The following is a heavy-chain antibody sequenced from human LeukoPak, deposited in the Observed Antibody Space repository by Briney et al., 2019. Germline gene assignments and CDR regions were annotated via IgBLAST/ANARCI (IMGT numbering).Heavy chain of an antibody. D-gene: IGHD4-17*01. CDR1: GYTFTSYG. J-gene: IGHJ4*02. CDR3: ARGGDYGDYPDY. V-gene: IGHV1-69*05. CDR2: IIPIFGTA. Sequence: GASVKVSCKASGYTFTSYGISWVRQAPGQGLEWMGRIIPIFGTANYAQKFQGRVTITTDESTSTAYMELSSLRSEGTAMYYCARGGDYGDYPDYWGQGTLVTVSS.